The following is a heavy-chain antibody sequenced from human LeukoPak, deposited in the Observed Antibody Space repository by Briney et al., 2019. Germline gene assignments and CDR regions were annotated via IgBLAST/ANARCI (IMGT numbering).Heavy chain of an antibody. CDR2: ISGSGSST. D-gene: IGHD3-22*01. CDR3: AKDSRGCYKPVDY. J-gene: IGHJ4*02. CDR1: GFAFNSYA. Sequence: GGSLRLSCAASGFAFNSYAMNWVRLTPGKGLEWGSTISGSGSSTYYADSVKGRFTISRDNSENTLYLHMDNLRAEDTALYYCAKDSRGCYKPVDYWGQGTLVTVSS. V-gene: IGHV3-23*01.